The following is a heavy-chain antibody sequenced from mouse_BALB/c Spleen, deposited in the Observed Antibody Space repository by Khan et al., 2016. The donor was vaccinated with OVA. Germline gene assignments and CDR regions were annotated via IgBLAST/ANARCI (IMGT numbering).Heavy chain of an antibody. J-gene: IGHJ2*01. V-gene: IGHV3-2*02. Sequence: VQLQQSGPGLVKPSQSLSLTCTVTGYSITSGYGWNWIRQFPGNKLEWMGYISYSGSTNYNPSLKSPISITRYTSKNQFFLQLNSVTTEDTATYYCARTARIKYWGQGTTLTVSS. CDR3: ARTARIKY. D-gene: IGHD1-2*01. CDR1: GYSITSGYG. CDR2: ISYSGST.